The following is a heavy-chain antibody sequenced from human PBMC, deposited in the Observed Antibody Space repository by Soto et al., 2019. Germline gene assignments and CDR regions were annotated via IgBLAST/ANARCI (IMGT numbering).Heavy chain of an antibody. CDR3: ARVPDR. Sequence: QLQLPESGSGLVKPSQTLSLTCAVSGGSISSGGYSWSWIRQPPGKGLEWIGYIYHSGSTYYNPSLKSRFTISVDISKNQFSLKLSSVTAADTAVYYCARVPDRWGQGTLVTVSS. V-gene: IGHV4-30-2*01. J-gene: IGHJ4*02. CDR2: IYHSGST. CDR1: GGSISSGGYS. D-gene: IGHD2-2*01.